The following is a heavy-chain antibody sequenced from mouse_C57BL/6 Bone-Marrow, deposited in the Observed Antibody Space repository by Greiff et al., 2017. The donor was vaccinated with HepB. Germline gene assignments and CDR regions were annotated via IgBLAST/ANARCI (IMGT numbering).Heavy chain of an antibody. D-gene: IGHD2-1*01. J-gene: IGHJ3*01. V-gene: IGHV14-4*01. CDR3: TTLLSEAWFAY. Sequence: VHVKQSGAELVRPGASVKLSCTASGFNIKDDYMHWVKQRPEQGLEWIGWIDPENGDTEYASKFQGKATITADTSSNTAYLQLSSLTSEDTAVYYCTTLLSEAWFAYWGQGTLVTVSA. CDR2: IDPENGDT. CDR1: GFNIKDDY.